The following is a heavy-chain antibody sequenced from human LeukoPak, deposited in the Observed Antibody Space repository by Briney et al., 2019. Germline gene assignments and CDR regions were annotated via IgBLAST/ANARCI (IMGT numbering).Heavy chain of an antibody. J-gene: IGHJ3*02. V-gene: IGHV3-48*01. CDR3: ARTYDFGRGPPGDAFDN. D-gene: IGHD3-3*01. Sequence: GGSLRLSCAASGFTFTIFGLNWVRQAPGKGPEWVSYIDARSGITYYADSVQGRFTISRDDATESVFLQMNSLRADDTAVYYCARTYDFGRGPPGDAFDNWGPGTLVIVSS. CDR1: GFTFTIFG. CDR2: IDARSGIT.